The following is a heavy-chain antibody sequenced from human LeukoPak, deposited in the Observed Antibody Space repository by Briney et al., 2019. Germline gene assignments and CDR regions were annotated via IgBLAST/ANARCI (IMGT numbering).Heavy chain of an antibody. Sequence: GGSLRLSCAASGFTFSSYAMHWVRQAPGKGLEWVAVISYDGSNKYYADSVKGRFTISRDNSKNTLYLQMNSLRAEDTAVYYCAKVESSWTYYYYGMDVWGQGTTVTVSS. D-gene: IGHD6-13*01. J-gene: IGHJ6*02. V-gene: IGHV3-30-3*01. CDR1: GFTFSSYA. CDR3: AKVESSWTYYYYGMDV. CDR2: ISYDGSNK.